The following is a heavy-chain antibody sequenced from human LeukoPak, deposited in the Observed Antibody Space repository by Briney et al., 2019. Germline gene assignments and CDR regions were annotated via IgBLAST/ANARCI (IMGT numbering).Heavy chain of an antibody. V-gene: IGHV3-11*01. CDR1: GFTFSDWY. Sequence: GGSLRLSCAASGFTFSDWYMSWIRQAPGKRLEWVSYIDMSGRTIYYADSVKGRFTISWDNARNSLYLQMSSLRAEDTAVYYCARGHYGLDVWGQGTTVTVSS. J-gene: IGHJ6*02. CDR2: IDMSGRTI. CDR3: ARGHYGLDV.